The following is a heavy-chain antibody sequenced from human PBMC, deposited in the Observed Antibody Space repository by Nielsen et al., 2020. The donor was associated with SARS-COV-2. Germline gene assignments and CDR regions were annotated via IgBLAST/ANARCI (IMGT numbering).Heavy chain of an antibody. D-gene: IGHD6-19*01. J-gene: IGHJ6*02. Sequence: GGSLRLSCAASGFTFSSYWMSWVRQAPGKGLEWVANIKQDGSEKYYVDSVKGRFTISRHNSKNTLYLQMNSLRAEDTAVYYCARDSSGWFYGMDVWGQGTTVTVSS. CDR1: GFTFSSYW. CDR3: ARDSSGWFYGMDV. V-gene: IGHV3-7*03. CDR2: IKQDGSEK.